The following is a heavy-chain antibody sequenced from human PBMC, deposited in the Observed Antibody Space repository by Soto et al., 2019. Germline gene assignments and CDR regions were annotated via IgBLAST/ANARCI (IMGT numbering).Heavy chain of an antibody. CDR2: INTDTGNT. J-gene: IGHJ5*02. CDR1: GYSLANYG. D-gene: IGHD6-6*01. V-gene: IGHV1-18*01. CDR3: ARVLMYTGSPHSVIDP. Sequence: ASVKVSCKTSGYSLANYGINWLRQDPGQGLEWMGWINTDTGNTVYAQTIQARVTMTTDPSIRTVFMDLRSLRTDDTSVYSSARVLMYTGSPHSVIDPGGQGTFVTGSS.